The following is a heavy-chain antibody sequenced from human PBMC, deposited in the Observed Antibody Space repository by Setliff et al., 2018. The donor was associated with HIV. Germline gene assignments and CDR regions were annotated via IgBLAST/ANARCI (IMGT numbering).Heavy chain of an antibody. CDR2: IYYSGST. J-gene: IGHJ5*02. CDR3: ARVRIAVAGAGGWFDP. V-gene: IGHV4-39*07. Sequence: PSETLSLTCTVSGGSISSSSYYWGWIRQPPGKGLEWIGSIYYSGSTYYNPSLKSRVTISVDTSKNQFSLKLSSVTAADTAVYYCARVRIAVAGAGGWFDPWGQGTPVTVSS. CDR1: GGSISSSSYY. D-gene: IGHD6-19*01.